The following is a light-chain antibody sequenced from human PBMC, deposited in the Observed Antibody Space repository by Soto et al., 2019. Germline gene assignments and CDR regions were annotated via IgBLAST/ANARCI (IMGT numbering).Light chain of an antibody. CDR1: NIGSKN. V-gene: IGLV3-9*01. Sequence: SYELTQPLSVSVALGQTARITCGANNIGSKNGHWYQQKPGQAPVLVIYRDSKRPSGIPERFSGSNSGKTATLTISRAQAGDEADYYCQVWDSSPVVFGGGTKVTVL. CDR3: QVWDSSPVV. J-gene: IGLJ2*01. CDR2: RDS.